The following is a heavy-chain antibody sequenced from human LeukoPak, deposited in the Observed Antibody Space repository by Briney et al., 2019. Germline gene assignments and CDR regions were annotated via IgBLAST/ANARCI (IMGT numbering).Heavy chain of an antibody. CDR3: ARRVDIVGNYFDY. J-gene: IGHJ4*02. D-gene: IGHD5-12*01. CDR1: GGSISGYY. Sequence: SETLSLTCTVSGGSISGYYWSWIRQPPGKGLEWIGYIYYSGSTNYNPSLKSRVTISVDTSKNQFSLKLSSVTAADTAVYYCARRVDIVGNYFDYWGQGTLVTVSS. CDR2: IYYSGST. V-gene: IGHV4-59*08.